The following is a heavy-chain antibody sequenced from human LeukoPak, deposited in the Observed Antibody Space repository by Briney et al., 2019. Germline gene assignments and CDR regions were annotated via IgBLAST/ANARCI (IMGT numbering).Heavy chain of an antibody. V-gene: IGHV3-23*01. CDR3: AKDLVEMATIARLFDY. Sequence: GRSLRLSCAASGFTFSSYAMSWVRQAPGKGLEWVSAISGSGGSTYYADSVKGRFTISRDNSKNTLYLQMNSLRAEDTAVYYCAKDLVEMATIARLFDYWGQGTLVTVSS. J-gene: IGHJ4*02. D-gene: IGHD5-24*01. CDR1: GFTFSSYA. CDR2: ISGSGGST.